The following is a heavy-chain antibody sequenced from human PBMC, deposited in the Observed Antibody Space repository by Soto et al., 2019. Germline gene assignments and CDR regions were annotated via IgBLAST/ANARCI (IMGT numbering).Heavy chain of an antibody. J-gene: IGHJ4*02. CDR1: GFSLTTRGMG. Sequence: QITLKESGPALVKPTQTLTLTCTFSGFSLTTRGMGVAWIRQPPGKALECLALIYWDDDRRYNPSLKSKLTITKDTSKNQVVLTMTNMDPLDTATYYCAHNDYYGSGSQTFYFAYWGQGTLVTVSS. CDR3: AHNDYYGSGSQTFYFAY. D-gene: IGHD3-10*01. V-gene: IGHV2-5*02. CDR2: IYWDDDR.